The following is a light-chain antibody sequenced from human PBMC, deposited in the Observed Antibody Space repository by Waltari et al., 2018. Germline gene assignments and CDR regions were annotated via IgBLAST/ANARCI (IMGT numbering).Light chain of an antibody. J-gene: IGKJ1*01. CDR2: LGS. Sequence: DIVMTQSPLSLPVTPGAPASISCRSSQSLLHSNGYNYLDWYLQKPGQSPQLLIYLGSNRASGVPDRFSGSGSGTDFTLKISRVEAEDVGVYYCMQALQTPPTFGQGTMVEIK. CDR3: MQALQTPPT. V-gene: IGKV2-28*01. CDR1: QSLLHSNGYNY.